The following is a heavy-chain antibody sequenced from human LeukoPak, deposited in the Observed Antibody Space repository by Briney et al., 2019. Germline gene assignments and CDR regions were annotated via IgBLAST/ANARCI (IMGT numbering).Heavy chain of an antibody. CDR2: INHSGST. V-gene: IGHV4-39*07. D-gene: IGHD3-22*01. CDR3: ASKTYYYDSSGYYYAYYFDY. CDR1: GGSISSGAYY. Sequence: SETLSLTCTVSGGSISSGAYYWSWIRQPPGKGLEWIGEINHSGSTNYNPSLKSRVTISVDTSKNQFSLKLSSVTAADTAVYYCASKTYYYDSSGYYYAYYFDYWGQGTLVTVSS. J-gene: IGHJ4*02.